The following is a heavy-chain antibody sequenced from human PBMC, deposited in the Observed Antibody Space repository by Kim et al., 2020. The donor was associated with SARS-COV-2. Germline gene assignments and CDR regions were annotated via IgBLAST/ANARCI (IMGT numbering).Heavy chain of an antibody. J-gene: IGHJ5*02. CDR3: ARGSTTVTTSRWFDP. V-gene: IGHV4-34*01. CDR2: INHSGST. Sequence: SETLSLTCAVYGGSFSGYYWSWIRQPPGKGLEWIGEINHSGSTNYNPSLKSRVTISVDTSKNQFSLKLSSVTAADTAVYYCARGSTTVTTSRWFDPWGQGTLVTVSS. D-gene: IGHD4-17*01. CDR1: GGSFSGYY.